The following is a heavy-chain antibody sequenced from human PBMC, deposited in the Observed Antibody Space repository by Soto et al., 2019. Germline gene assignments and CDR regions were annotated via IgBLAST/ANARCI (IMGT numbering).Heavy chain of an antibody. CDR2: VYISGIT. Sequence: SETLSLTCTVCGGSIITYDWNWIRQSAGKGLEWIGRVYISGITNYHPSLKSRVAMSVDTSNNQFSLKVTSVTAADTAVYYCARGGSDGFAIGGQGTMLTVS. V-gene: IGHV4-4*07. CDR1: GGSIITYD. J-gene: IGHJ3*02. CDR3: ARGGSDGFAI.